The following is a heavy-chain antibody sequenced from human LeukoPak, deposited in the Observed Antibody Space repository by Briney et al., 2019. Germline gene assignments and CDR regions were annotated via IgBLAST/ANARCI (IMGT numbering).Heavy chain of an antibody. J-gene: IGHJ4*02. Sequence: GGSLRLSCAASGFTFSRYAMHWVRQAPGKGLEWVAVISYDGSNKYYADSVKGRFTISRDNSKNTLYLQMNSLRAEDTAVYYCAREGVDIVATEAFDYWGQGTLVTVSS. D-gene: IGHD5-12*01. CDR3: AREGVDIVATEAFDY. V-gene: IGHV3-30*01. CDR1: GFTFSRYA. CDR2: ISYDGSNK.